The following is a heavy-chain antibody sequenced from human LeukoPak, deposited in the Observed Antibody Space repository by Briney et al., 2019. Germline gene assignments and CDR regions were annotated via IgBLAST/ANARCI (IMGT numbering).Heavy chain of an antibody. D-gene: IGHD6-6*01. CDR1: GGSINSGDYY. V-gene: IGHV4-61*02. CDR3: ARGRGFASSSYYFEY. Sequence: SQTLSLTCSVSGGSINSGDYYWNWIRQPAGKGLEWIGRIYTSGSANYNPSLKGRVTISVDTSRNQFSLQLSSVTAADTAVYYCARGRGFASSSYYFEYWGQGTLVTVSS. CDR2: IYTSGSA. J-gene: IGHJ4*02.